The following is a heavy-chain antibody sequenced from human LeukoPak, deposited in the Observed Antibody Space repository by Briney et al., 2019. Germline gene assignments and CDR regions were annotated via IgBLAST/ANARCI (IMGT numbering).Heavy chain of an antibody. Sequence: GGPLRLSCAASGFTFRNYHMNWVRLAPGKGLEWISSITSSGDYIYYADSLKGRLTISRDNAKNSLYLHMHSLTVDDTGVYYCARGGSGTQDEDDAFDIWGQGTVVIVSS. CDR3: ARGGSGTQDEDDAFDI. V-gene: IGHV3-21*06. J-gene: IGHJ3*02. CDR1: GFTFRNYH. D-gene: IGHD1-14*01. CDR2: ITSSGDYI.